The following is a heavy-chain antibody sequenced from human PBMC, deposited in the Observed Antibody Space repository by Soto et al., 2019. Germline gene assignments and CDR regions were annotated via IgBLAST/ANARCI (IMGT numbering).Heavy chain of an antibody. D-gene: IGHD1-26*01. Sequence: SVKVSCKASGGTFSSYAISWVRQAPGQGLEWMGGIIPIFGTANYAQKFQGRVTITADEAASTAYMELSSLRSEDTAVYYCASRRGSRGELPHYFDYWGQGTLVNVSS. CDR2: IIPIFGTA. CDR3: ASRRGSRGELPHYFDY. V-gene: IGHV1-69*13. J-gene: IGHJ4*02. CDR1: GGTFSSYA.